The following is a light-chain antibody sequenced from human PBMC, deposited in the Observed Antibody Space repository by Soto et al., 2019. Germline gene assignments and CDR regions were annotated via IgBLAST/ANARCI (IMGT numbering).Light chain of an antibody. Sequence: QSVLTQPPSVSGAPGQRVTISCTGSSSNIGAGYDVHWYQQLPGTAPKLLIYGNSNRPSGVPDRFSGSKSGTSASLAITGLQAEDEADYYSQSYDSSLSGWVFSRGTKLTVL. CDR1: SSNIGAGYD. V-gene: IGLV1-40*01. CDR2: GNS. CDR3: QSYDSSLSGWV. J-gene: IGLJ3*02.